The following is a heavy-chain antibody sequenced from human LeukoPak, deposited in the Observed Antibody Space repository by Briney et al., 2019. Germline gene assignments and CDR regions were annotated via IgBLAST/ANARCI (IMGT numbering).Heavy chain of an antibody. CDR3: ARSKGFGDVLHHYYYYALDV. CDR1: GFTFRSFA. Sequence: GRSLRLSCAASGFTFRSFALHWVRQSPGKGLEWVAVISFDGHNTFYADSVKGRFTISRDNSRKTLYMQMKSLRAEDMAVYFCARSKGFGDVLHHYYYYALDVWGQGTTVTVSS. CDR2: ISFDGHNT. J-gene: IGHJ6*02. D-gene: IGHD3-10*01. V-gene: IGHV3-30*04.